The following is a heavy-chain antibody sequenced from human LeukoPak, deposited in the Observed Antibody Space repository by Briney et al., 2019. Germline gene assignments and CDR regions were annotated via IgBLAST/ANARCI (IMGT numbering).Heavy chain of an antibody. CDR3: SRDATGDH. V-gene: IGHV3-72*01. CDR1: GFTFSDHY. CDR2: SRNRAKSYTT. J-gene: IGHJ4*02. Sequence: GGSLRLSCAASGFTFSDHYMDWVRQAPGKGLEWVGRSRNRAKSYTTDYAASVKGRFTISRDDTKSTLYLQMNSLETEDTAVYYCSRDATGDHWGQGTLVSVSS.